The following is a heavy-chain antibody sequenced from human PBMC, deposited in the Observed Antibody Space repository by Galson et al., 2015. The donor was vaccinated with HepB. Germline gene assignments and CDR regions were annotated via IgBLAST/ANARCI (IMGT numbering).Heavy chain of an antibody. CDR1: GLDFSNYW. J-gene: IGHJ3*02. D-gene: IGHD1-20*01. Sequence: SLRLSCAATGLDFSNYWMSNYWVSWVRQAPGKGLEWVAYIKQDGSERHYVDSVKGRFTISRDNAKNTLYLQMNSLRAEDTAVYYCAKWGIRYNWNLGAFDIWGQGTMVTVSS. V-gene: IGHV3-7*03. CDR2: IKQDGSER. CDR3: AKWGIRYNWNLGAFDI.